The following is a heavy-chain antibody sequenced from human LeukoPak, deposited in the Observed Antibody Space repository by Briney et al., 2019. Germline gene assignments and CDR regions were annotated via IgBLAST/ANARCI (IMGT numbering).Heavy chain of an antibody. V-gene: IGHV1-69*04. CDR3: ARSLDEMLYGDSFDY. J-gene: IGHJ4*02. Sequence: SVKVSCKASGGTFSSYAISWVRQAPGQGLEWMGRIIPIFGIANYAQKFQGRVTITADKSTSTAYMELSSLRSEDTAVYYCARSLDEMLYGDSFDYWGQGTLVTVSS. D-gene: IGHD2-8*01. CDR1: GGTFSSYA. CDR2: IIPIFGIA.